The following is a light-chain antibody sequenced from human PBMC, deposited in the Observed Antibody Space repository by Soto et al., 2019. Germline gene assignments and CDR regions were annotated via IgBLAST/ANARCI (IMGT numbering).Light chain of an antibody. CDR2: PAS. CDR3: QQSYSIPIT. Sequence: DIQMTQSPSSLSASVGDRVTITCRASQGITTSLNWYQQKPGKAPKLLIYPASTLQSGVPSRFSGSGSGTDFTLTISSLQPEDFATYYCQQSYSIPITFGQGTRLEIK. CDR1: QGITTS. V-gene: IGKV1-39*01. J-gene: IGKJ5*01.